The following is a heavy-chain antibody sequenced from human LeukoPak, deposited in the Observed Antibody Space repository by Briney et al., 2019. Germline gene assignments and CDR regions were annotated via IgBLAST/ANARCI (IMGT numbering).Heavy chain of an antibody. CDR3: ARGRVAAAGGSTTSYYYYYSGMDV. D-gene: IGHD6-13*01. Sequence: SETLSLTCAVYGGSFSGYYWSWIRQPPGKGLEWIGEINHSGSTNYNPSLKSRVTISVDTSKNQFALKLSSVTAADTAVYYCARGRVAAAGGSTTSYYYYYSGMDVWGQGTTVTVSS. V-gene: IGHV4-34*01. CDR1: GGSFSGYY. J-gene: IGHJ6*02. CDR2: INHSGST.